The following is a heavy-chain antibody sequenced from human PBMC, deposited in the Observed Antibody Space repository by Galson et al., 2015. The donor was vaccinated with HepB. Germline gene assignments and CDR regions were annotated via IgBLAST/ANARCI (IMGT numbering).Heavy chain of an antibody. Sequence: SVKVSCKASGYTFTSYDINWVRQATGQGLEWMGWMNPNSGNTGYAQKFQGGVTMTRNTSISTAYMELSSLRSEDTAVYYCARGLSSGWYYYYYGMDVWGQGTTVAVS. CDR3: ARGLSSGWYYYYYGMDV. D-gene: IGHD6-19*01. CDR2: MNPNSGNT. CDR1: GYTFTSYD. J-gene: IGHJ6*02. V-gene: IGHV1-8*01.